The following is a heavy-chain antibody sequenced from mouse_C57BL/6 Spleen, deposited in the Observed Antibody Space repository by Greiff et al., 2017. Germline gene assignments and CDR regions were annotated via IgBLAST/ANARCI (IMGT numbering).Heavy chain of an antibody. J-gene: IGHJ1*03. Sequence: QVHVKQSGAELVRPGASVTLSCKASGYTFTDYEMHWVKQTPVHGLEWIGAIDPETGGTAYNQKFKGKAILTADKSSSTAYMELRSLTSEDSAVYYCTKGGSSYRYFDVWGTGTTVTVSS. CDR3: TKGGSSYRYFDV. D-gene: IGHD1-1*01. V-gene: IGHV1-15*01. CDR1: GYTFTDYE. CDR2: IDPETGGT.